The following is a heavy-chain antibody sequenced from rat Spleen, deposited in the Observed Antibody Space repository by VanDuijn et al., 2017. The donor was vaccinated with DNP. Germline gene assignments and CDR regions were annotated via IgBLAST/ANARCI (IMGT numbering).Heavy chain of an antibody. J-gene: IGHJ2*01. CDR2: IINSGGNT. CDR1: GFIFSNYW. V-gene: IGHV5-31*01. CDR3: TRAIITTVVTWDV. Sequence: EVQLVESGGGPVQPGRSLKLSCVASGFIFSNYWMTWIRQAPGKGLEWVASIINSGGNTYYPDSVKGRFTISRDNAKSTLYLQMNSLRSEDTATYYCTRAIITTVVTWDVWGQGVMVTVSS. D-gene: IGHD1-1*01.